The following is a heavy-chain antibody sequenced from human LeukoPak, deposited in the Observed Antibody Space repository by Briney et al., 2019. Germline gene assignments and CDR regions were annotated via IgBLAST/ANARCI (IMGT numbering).Heavy chain of an antibody. CDR3: ARGNIVVVPPASVFDP. V-gene: IGHV1-2*02. Sequence: GASVKVSCKASGYTFTSYYMHWVRQAPGQGLEWMGWINPNSGDTNYAQKFQGRVTMTRDTSTGTAYMELRSLRSDDTAVYYCARGNIVVVPPASVFDPWGQGTLVTVSS. D-gene: IGHD2-2*01. CDR2: INPNSGDT. J-gene: IGHJ5*01. CDR1: GYTFTSYY.